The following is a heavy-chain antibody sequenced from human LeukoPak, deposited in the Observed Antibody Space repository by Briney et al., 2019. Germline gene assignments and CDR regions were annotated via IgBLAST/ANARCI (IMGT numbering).Heavy chain of an antibody. CDR3: ARRWAQAPGAFDI. D-gene: IGHD5-24*01. CDR1: GGSISSYY. V-gene: IGHV4-59*01. CDR2: IYHSGST. Sequence: KTSETLSLTCTVSGGSISSYYWSWIRQPPGKGLEWIGEIYHSGSTNYNPSLKSRVTISVDKSKNQFSLKLSSVTAADTAVYYCARRWAQAPGAFDIWGQGTMVTVSS. J-gene: IGHJ3*02.